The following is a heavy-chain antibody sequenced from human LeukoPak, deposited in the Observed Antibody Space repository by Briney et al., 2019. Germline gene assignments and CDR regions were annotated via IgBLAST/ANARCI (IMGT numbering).Heavy chain of an antibody. J-gene: IGHJ6*02. Sequence: GGSLRLSCAASGFTFSNYAMSWVRQAPGKGLEWVSDISGTGGSTYYADSVKGRFTISRDNSKNTLYLQMNSLRAEDTAVYFCARGPDYYYYHGLDVWGQGTTVTVSS. CDR1: GFTFSNYA. CDR2: ISGTGGST. V-gene: IGHV3-23*01. CDR3: ARGPDYYYYHGLDV.